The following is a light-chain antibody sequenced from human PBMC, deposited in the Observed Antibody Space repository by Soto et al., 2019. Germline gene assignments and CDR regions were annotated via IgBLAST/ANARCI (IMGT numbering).Light chain of an antibody. V-gene: IGKV3-20*01. J-gene: IGKJ1*01. CDR3: QQYATSPPT. CDR1: PSVTY. Sequence: PGERATLSCRASPSVTYLAWYQQKPGQAPRLVSYGASLRATGIPDRFSVSGSGTDFTLTINRLEPEDFAVFYCQQYATSPPTFGQGTKVDIK. CDR2: GAS.